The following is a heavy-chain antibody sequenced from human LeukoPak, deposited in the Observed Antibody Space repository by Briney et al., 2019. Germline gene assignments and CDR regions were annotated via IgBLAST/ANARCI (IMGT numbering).Heavy chain of an antibody. Sequence: SETLSLTCAVSGGSFSGYYWSWIRQPPGKWLEWIGEINHSGSTNYNPSLKSRVTISVDTSKNQFSLKLSSVTAADTAVYYCASGGYCSGGSCYSPPAYWGQGTLVTVSS. CDR2: INHSGST. D-gene: IGHD2-15*01. CDR3: ASGGYCSGGSCYSPPAY. CDR1: GGSFSGYY. V-gene: IGHV4-34*01. J-gene: IGHJ4*02.